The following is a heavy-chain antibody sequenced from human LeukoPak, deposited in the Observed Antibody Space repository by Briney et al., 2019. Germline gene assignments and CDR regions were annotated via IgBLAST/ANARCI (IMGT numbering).Heavy chain of an antibody. Sequence: TGGSLRLSCAASGFTFSSYWMSWVRQAPGKGLEWVANIKQDGSEKYYADSVKGRFTISRDNAKNSLYLQMNSLRAEDTAVYYCAKDQSFGEFYYFDYWGQGTLVTVSS. CDR3: AKDQSFGEFYYFDY. D-gene: IGHD3-10*01. CDR1: GFTFSSYW. CDR2: IKQDGSEK. V-gene: IGHV3-7*01. J-gene: IGHJ4*02.